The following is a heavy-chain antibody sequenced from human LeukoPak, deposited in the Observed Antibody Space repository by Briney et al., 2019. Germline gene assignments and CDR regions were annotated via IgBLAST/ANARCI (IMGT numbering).Heavy chain of an antibody. J-gene: IGHJ6*02. D-gene: IGHD2-21*02. Sequence: ASVKVSCKASGYTFNSYDINWVRQATGQGLEWMGWMNPHSGNTGYIQKFQGRVTMTRNTSISTAYMELSSLRSEDTAVYYCARGSGYCGGDCYSTYYGMDVWGQGTTVTVSS. CDR1: GYTFNSYD. V-gene: IGHV1-8*01. CDR2: MNPHSGNT. CDR3: ARGSGYCGGDCYSTYYGMDV.